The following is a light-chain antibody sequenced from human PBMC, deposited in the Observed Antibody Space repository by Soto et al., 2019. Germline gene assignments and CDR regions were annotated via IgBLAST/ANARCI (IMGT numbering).Light chain of an antibody. J-gene: IGKJ4*01. CDR2: CAS. CDR3: QQYSVWPLT. Sequence: EIELTQSPAYHYMSPGERAALSCVVSQSVTNNLASDQQIPGPPPTLLIFCASTRATGIPARFSGSLSEAEFALTISTLQSEDFAVYYWQQYSVWPLTFGGRTKVDIK. CDR1: QSVTNN. V-gene: IGKV3D-15*01.